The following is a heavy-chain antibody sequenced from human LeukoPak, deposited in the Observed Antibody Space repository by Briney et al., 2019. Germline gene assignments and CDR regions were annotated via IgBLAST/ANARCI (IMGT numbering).Heavy chain of an antibody. Sequence: PGGSLRLSCAASGFIFSGSAVYWVRQASGKGLEWVGRIRSKTNNYATAYAASVKGRFTFSRDDLKNTAYLQMNSLETDDTAVYYCARRYFDLWGRGTLVTVSS. J-gene: IGHJ2*01. CDR3: ARRYFDL. CDR2: IRSKTNNYAT. V-gene: IGHV3-73*01. CDR1: GFIFSGSA.